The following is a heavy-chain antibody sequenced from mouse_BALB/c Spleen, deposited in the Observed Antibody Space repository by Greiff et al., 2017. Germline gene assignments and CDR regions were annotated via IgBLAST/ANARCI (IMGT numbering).Heavy chain of an antibody. CDR3: AREKGRQLGRAMDY. J-gene: IGHJ4*01. CDR1: GISITTGNYR. D-gene: IGHD4-1*02. Sequence: EVKLQESGPGLVKPSQTVSLTCTVTGISITTGNYRWSWIRQFPGNKLEWIGYIYYSGTITYNPSLTSRTTITRDTSKNQFFLEMNSLTAEDTATYYCAREKGRQLGRAMDYWGQGTSVTVSS. CDR2: IYYSGTI. V-gene: IGHV3-5*02.